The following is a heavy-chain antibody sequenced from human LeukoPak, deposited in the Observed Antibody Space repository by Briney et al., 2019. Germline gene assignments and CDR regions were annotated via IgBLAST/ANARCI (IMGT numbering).Heavy chain of an antibody. CDR2: IYHSGST. Sequence: PSETLSLTCTVSGGSISSSSYYWGWIRQPPGKGLEWIGSIYHSGSTNYNPSLKSRVTISVDKSKNQFSLKLSSVTAADTAVYYCATHTAMATNWGQGTLVTVSS. J-gene: IGHJ4*02. V-gene: IGHV4-39*07. CDR1: GGSISSSSYY. D-gene: IGHD5-18*01. CDR3: ATHTAMATN.